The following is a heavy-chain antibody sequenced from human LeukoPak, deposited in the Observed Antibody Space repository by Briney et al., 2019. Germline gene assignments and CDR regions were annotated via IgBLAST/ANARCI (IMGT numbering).Heavy chain of an antibody. V-gene: IGHV3-15*01. CDR1: GFTSSNAW. Sequence: GGSLRLSCAASGFTSSNAWMSWVRQAPGKGLEWVGRIKSKTDGGTTDYAAPVKGRFTISRDDSKNTLYLQMNSLRAEDTAVYYCAKDIGYHYDSSGYYSWYFDYWGQGTLVTVSS. D-gene: IGHD3-22*01. CDR3: AKDIGYHYDSSGYYSWYFDY. J-gene: IGHJ4*02. CDR2: IKSKTDGGTT.